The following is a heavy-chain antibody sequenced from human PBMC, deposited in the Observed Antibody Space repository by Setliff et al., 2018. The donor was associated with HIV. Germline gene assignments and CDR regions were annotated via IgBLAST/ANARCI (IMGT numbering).Heavy chain of an antibody. CDR1: GYTLTDHY. Sequence: ASVKVSCKASGYTLTDHYIHWVRQAPGQGLEWMGRINPRDGSTGYAQRFQGRVTMTRDTSRGTVYMELRSLRSEDTAVYCCARAPFTSGHYGAVLSAPTVIDV. CDR2: INPRDGST. D-gene: IGHD2-8*01. CDR3: ARAPFTSGHYGAVLSAPTVIDV. V-gene: IGHV1-46*01. J-gene: IGHJ3*01.